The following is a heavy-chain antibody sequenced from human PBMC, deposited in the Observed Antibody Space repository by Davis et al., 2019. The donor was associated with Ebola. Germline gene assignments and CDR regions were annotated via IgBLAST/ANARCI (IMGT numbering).Heavy chain of an antibody. D-gene: IGHD2-2*01. J-gene: IGHJ5*02. CDR1: GFTFSYTE. CDR2: IDKSGSTI. CDR3: ARDVGVVPAAMTLDL. Sequence: GGSLRLSCAVSGFTFSYTEMTCVRQAPGKGLEWLSYIDKSGSTIYYAESVRGRFTISRDNGKNSLYLQMNSLRAEDTAVYYCARDVGVVPAAMTLDLWGPGTVVTVSS. V-gene: IGHV3-48*03.